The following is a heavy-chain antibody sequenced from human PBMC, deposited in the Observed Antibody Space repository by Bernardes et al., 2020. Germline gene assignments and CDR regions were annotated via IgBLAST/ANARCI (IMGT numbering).Heavy chain of an antibody. J-gene: IGHJ5*02. CDR1: GGSISSSSYY. Sequence: SETLSLTCTVSGGSISSSSYYWGWIRQPPGKGLEWIGSIYYSGSTYYNPSLKSRVTISVDTSKNQFSLKLSSVTAADTAVYYCARHRWVRQQLVRGWFDPWGQGTLVTVSS. CDR2: IYYSGST. V-gene: IGHV4-39*01. D-gene: IGHD6-13*01. CDR3: ARHRWVRQQLVRGWFDP.